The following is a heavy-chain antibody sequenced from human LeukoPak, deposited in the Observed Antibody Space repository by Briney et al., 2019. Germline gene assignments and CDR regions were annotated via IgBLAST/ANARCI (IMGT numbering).Heavy chain of an antibody. D-gene: IGHD2/OR15-2a*01. Sequence: GGSLRLSCAASGNYWMHWVRQAPGKGLVWISHVNSDGSWTSYADSVKGRFAISKDNAKNTVYLQMNSLRAEDTAVYYCVSFYETYWGRGTLVTVSS. CDR3: VSFYETY. CDR1: GNYW. V-gene: IGHV3-74*01. J-gene: IGHJ4*02. CDR2: VNSDGSWT.